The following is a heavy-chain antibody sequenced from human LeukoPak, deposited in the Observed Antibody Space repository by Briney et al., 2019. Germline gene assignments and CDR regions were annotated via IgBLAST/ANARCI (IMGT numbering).Heavy chain of an antibody. V-gene: IGHV3-48*03. CDR2: ITSGGGTI. CDR3: ARRDGESRYYFDY. D-gene: IGHD4-17*01. Sequence: PGGSLRLSCAASGFTFSSYEMNWVRQAPGMGLVWFSHITSGGGTIYYADSVKGRFTISRDNAKRSLYLQMNSLRAEDTAVYYCARRDGESRYYFDYWGQGTLVTVSS. J-gene: IGHJ4*02. CDR1: GFTFSSYE.